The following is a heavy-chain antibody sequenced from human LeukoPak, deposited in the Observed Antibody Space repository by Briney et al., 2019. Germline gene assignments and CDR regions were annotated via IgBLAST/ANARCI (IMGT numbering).Heavy chain of an antibody. CDR1: GFTFDDYA. CDR3: AKDHEVAYYYDSSGYGDFDY. J-gene: IGHJ4*02. V-gene: IGHV3-30*02. CDR2: IRYDGSNK. D-gene: IGHD3-22*01. Sequence: GGSLRLSCAASGFTFDDYAMHWVRQAPGKGLEWVAFIRYDGSNKYYADSVKGRFTISRDNSKNTLYLQMNSLRAEDTAVYYCAKDHEVAYYYDSSGYGDFDYWGQGTLVTVSS.